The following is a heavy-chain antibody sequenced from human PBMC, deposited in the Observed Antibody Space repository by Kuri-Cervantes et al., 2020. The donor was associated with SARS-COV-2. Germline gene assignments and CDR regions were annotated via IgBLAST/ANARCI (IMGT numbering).Heavy chain of an antibody. CDR3: ARGITRDYGDYVPFDY. D-gene: IGHD4-17*01. V-gene: IGHV3-48*03. Sequence: GESLKISCAASGFTFSSYEMNWVRQAPGKGLEWVSAISGSGGSTYYADSVKGRFTISRDNAKNSLYLQMNSLRAEDTAVYYCARGITRDYGDYVPFDYWGQGTLVTVSS. J-gene: IGHJ4*02. CDR2: ISGSGGST. CDR1: GFTFSSYE.